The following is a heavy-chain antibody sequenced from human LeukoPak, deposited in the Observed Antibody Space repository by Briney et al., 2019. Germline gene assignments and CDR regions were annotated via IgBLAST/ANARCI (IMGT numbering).Heavy chain of an antibody. V-gene: IGHV1-69*06. J-gene: IGHJ5*02. Sequence: ASVKVSCKASGGTFSSYAISWVRQAPGQGLEWMGGIIPIFGTANYAQKFQGRVTITADKSTSTAYMELSSLRSEDTAVYYCARTDYGDYGWFDPWGQGTLVTVSS. CDR3: ARTDYGDYGWFDP. D-gene: IGHD4-17*01. CDR1: GGTFSSYA. CDR2: IIPIFGTA.